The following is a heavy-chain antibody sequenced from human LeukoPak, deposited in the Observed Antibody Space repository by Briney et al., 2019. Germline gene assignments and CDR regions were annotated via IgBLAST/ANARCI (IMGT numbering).Heavy chain of an antibody. J-gene: IGHJ4*02. Sequence: GGSLRLSCAASGFTFSSYSMKWVRQAPGKGLEWVSSISSRSSYISYANPVKGRFTISRDNAKKSLYRQMNGVRAEDSAVYYCAGDGRWLCSGDYWGQGTLVTVSS. D-gene: IGHD3-10*02. CDR1: GFTFSSYS. V-gene: IGHV3-21*01. CDR2: ISSRSSYI. CDR3: AGDGRWLCSGDY.